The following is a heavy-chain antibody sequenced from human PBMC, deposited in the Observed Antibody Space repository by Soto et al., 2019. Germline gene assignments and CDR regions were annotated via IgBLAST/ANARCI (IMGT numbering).Heavy chain of an antibody. CDR3: ARDEGIDCSGGSCQILHYYYYGMDV. D-gene: IGHD2-15*01. Sequence: ASVKVSCKASGYTFTSYGISWVRQAPGQGLEWMGWISAYNGNTNYAQKLQGRGTMTTDTSTSTAYMELGSRRSDDTAVYYCARDEGIDCSGGSCQILHYYYYGMDVWGQGTTVTVSS. CDR2: ISAYNGNT. CDR1: GYTFTSYG. V-gene: IGHV1-18*01. J-gene: IGHJ6*02.